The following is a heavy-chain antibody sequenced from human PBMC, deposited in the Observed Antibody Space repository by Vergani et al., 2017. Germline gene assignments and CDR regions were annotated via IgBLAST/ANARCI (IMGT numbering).Heavy chain of an antibody. D-gene: IGHD2-8*01. Sequence: EVQLVESGGGLVQPGGSRRLSCAASGFTFSSYSMNWVRQAPGQGLEWFAYISSSSSTIYYADSVQGRFTISRDNAKNSMYLQMNSLRAEDTAVYYCARGVYTESYVMDVWGQGTTVTVSS. CDR2: ISSSSSTI. J-gene: IGHJ6*02. CDR1: GFTFSSYS. CDR3: ARGVYTESYVMDV. V-gene: IGHV3-48*01.